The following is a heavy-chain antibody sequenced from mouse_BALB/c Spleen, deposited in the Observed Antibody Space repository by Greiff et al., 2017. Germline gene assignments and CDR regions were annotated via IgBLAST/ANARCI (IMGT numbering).Heavy chain of an antibody. J-gene: IGHJ3*01. Sequence: EVKLMESGGGLVKPGGSVKLSCEASGFTFSSYAMSWVHQTPEKGLEWVAEISSGGSYTYYPDTLTGLFTISRDNAKNTLYLEMSSMRSEDTAMYYCARDYGSSYKAYWGQGTLVTVSA. V-gene: IGHV5-9-4*01. CDR1: GFTFSSYA. D-gene: IGHD1-1*01. CDR3: ARDYGSSYKAY. CDR2: ISSGGSYT.